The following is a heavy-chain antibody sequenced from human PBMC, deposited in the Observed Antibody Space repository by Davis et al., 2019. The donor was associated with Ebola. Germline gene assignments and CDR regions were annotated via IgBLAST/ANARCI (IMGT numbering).Heavy chain of an antibody. V-gene: IGHV1-2*04. J-gene: IGHJ4*02. D-gene: IGHD2-15*01. CDR2: INPNSGDT. CDR3: ARDRVCSGATCYAYFDF. Sequence: AASVTVSCKASGYTFTGYYIHWVRQAPGQGLEWMGWINPNSGDTKYSQKFQGWVTMTRATPISTAYMELNRLTSDDTAVYYCARDRVCSGATCYAYFDFWGQGTLVTVSS. CDR1: GYTFTGYY.